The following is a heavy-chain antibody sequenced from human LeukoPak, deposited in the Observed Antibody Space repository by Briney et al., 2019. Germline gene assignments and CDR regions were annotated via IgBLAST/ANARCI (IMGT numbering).Heavy chain of an antibody. V-gene: IGHV1-2*02. J-gene: IGHJ4*02. CDR2: INPKNAAT. CDR1: GYTFTGHY. CDR3: ARTLYIAAAPGGLDY. D-gene: IGHD6-13*01. Sequence: ASVKVSCKASGYTFTGHYMHWVRQAPGQGLEWMGWINPKNAATNYAQKFQGRVTMTRDTSSGTVYMELSSLSSDDTAVYYCARTLYIAAAPGGLDYWGRGTLVTVSS.